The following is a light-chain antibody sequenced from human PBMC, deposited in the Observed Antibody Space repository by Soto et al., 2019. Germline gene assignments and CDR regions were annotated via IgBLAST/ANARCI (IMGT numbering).Light chain of an antibody. CDR3: SSYTSSSTLV. J-gene: IGLJ2*01. CDR2: DVS. CDR1: SNDVGGYNY. V-gene: IGLV2-14*01. Sequence: QSALTQPASVSGSPGQSITISCIGTSNDVGGYNYVSWYQQHPGKAPKLMIYDVSNRPSEVSSRFSGSKSGNTASLTISGLQAEDEADYYCSSYTSSSTLVFGGGTKLTVL.